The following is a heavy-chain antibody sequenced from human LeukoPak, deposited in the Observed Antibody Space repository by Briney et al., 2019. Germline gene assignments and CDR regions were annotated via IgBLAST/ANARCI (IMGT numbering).Heavy chain of an antibody. CDR2: ISYDGSNK. D-gene: IGHD3-22*01. CDR3: AKPSSGYYYHDAFDI. V-gene: IGHV3-30*18. CDR1: GFTFGSYG. Sequence: GGSLRLSCAASGFTFGSYGMHWVRQAPGKGLEWVAVISYDGSNKYYADSVKGRFTISRDNSKNTLYLQMNSLRAEDTAVYYCAKPSSGYYYHDAFDIWGQGTMVTVSS. J-gene: IGHJ3*02.